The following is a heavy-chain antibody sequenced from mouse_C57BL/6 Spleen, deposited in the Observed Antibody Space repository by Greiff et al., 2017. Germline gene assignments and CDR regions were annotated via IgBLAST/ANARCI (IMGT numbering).Heavy chain of an antibody. V-gene: IGHV5-6*02. CDR2: ISSGGSYT. CDR1: GFTFSSYG. Sequence: DVKLVESGGDLVKPGGSLKLSCAASGFTFSSYGMSWVRQTPDQRLEWVATISSGGSYTYYPDSVKGRFTSSRDNAKNTLYLQMSSLKSEDTAMYYCASITTVVFDYWGQGTTLTVSS. CDR3: ASITTVVFDY. J-gene: IGHJ2*01. D-gene: IGHD1-1*01.